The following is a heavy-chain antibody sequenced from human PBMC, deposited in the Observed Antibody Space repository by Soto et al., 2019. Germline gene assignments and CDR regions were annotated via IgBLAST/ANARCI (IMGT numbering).Heavy chain of an antibody. CDR3: ARVPGP. Sequence: QLQLQESGPGLVKPSQTLSLTCAVSGGSISSGGYSWSWIRQPPGKGLEWIGYIYHSGSTYYNPSQKSRATRPVARSKTPSSLKMSSGTAADTAVYYCARVPGPWGQGTLVTVSS. CDR1: GGSISSGGYS. V-gene: IGHV4-30-2*01. D-gene: IGHD7-27*01. J-gene: IGHJ5*02. CDR2: IYHSGST.